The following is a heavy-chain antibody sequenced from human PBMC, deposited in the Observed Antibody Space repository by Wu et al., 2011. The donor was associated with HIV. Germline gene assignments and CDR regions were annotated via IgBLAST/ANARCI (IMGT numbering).Heavy chain of an antibody. V-gene: IGHV1-69*14. D-gene: IGHD3-10*01. CDR2: IIPIFGTA. Sequence: QVQLVQSGAAVKKPGSSVKVSCKASGGTFNSYGITWVRQAPGQGLEWMGGIIPIFGTANYAQKFQGRVTITADKSTSTAYMELSSLRSEDTAMYYCAIRDYYGSGSYYKYFDYWAREPWSRLL. CDR3: AIRDYYGSGSYYKYFDY. CDR1: GGTFNSYG. J-gene: IGHJ4*02.